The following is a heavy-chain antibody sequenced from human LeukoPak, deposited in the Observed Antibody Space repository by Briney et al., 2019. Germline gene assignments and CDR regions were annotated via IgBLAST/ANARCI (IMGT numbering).Heavy chain of an antibody. V-gene: IGHV1-69*01. D-gene: IGHD3-22*01. J-gene: IGHJ4*02. CDR2: IIPIFGTA. CDR1: GGTFSSYA. Sequence: ASVKVSCKASGGTFSSYAISWVRQAPGQGLEWMGGIIPIFGTANYAQKFQGRVTITADESTSTAYMELSSLRSEDTAVYYCARARFADTPSRYYYDSSGYYQFDYWGQGTLVTVSS. CDR3: ARARFADTPSRYYYDSSGYYQFDY.